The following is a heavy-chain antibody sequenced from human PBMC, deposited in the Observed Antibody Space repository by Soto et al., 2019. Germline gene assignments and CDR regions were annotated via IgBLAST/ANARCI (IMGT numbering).Heavy chain of an antibody. D-gene: IGHD2-15*01. J-gene: IGHJ4*02. CDR1: GGSINSNNYY. V-gene: IGHV4-39*01. CDR2: NYYDGST. CDR3: AKVVVAATRHTDFDS. Sequence: TETLSLTCTVSGGSINSNNYYWAWIRQPPGKGMAWIASNYYDGSTYYNPSLKSRVTISIDTSKNQFSLRLRSVTAADTAIYYCAKVVVAATRHTDFDSWGQGTLVTVSS.